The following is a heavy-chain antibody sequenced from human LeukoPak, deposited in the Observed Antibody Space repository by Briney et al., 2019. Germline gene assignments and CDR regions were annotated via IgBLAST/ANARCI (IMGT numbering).Heavy chain of an antibody. J-gene: IGHJ6*03. D-gene: IGHD6-19*01. CDR2: IYYSGST. CDR3: ARGSSGWWSHYYYYYMDV. CDR1: GGSISSSSYY. Sequence: PSETLSLTRTVSGGSISSSSYYWGWIRQPPGKGLEWIGSIYYSGSTYYNPSLKSRVTISVDTSKNQFSLKLSSVTAADTAVYYCARGSSGWWSHYYYYYMDVWGKGTTVTVSS. V-gene: IGHV4-39*07.